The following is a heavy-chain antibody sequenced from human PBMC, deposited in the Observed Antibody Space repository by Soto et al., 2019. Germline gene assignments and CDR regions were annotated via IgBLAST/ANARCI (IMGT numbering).Heavy chain of an antibody. J-gene: IGHJ5*02. D-gene: IGHD6-19*01. CDR2: IYYSGST. Sequence: SDTLSLTCTVSGGSVSSGSYYWSWIRQPPGKGLEWIGYIYYSGSTNYNPSLKSRVTISVDTSKNQFSLKLSSVTAADTAVYYCARESWYSSGWSAWFDPWGQGTRVTV. CDR3: ARESWYSSGWSAWFDP. CDR1: GGSVSSGSYY. V-gene: IGHV4-61*01.